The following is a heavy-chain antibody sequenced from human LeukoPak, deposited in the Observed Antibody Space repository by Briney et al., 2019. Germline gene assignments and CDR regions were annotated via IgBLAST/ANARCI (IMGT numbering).Heavy chain of an antibody. V-gene: IGHV1-8*01. CDR1: GYTFTSYD. Sequence: ASVKVSCKASGYTFTSYDINWVRQATGQGLEWMGWMNPNSGNTGYAQKFQGRVTMTEDTSTDTAYMELSSLRSEDTAVYYCATTLRGKVHYYGMDVWGQGTTVTVSS. CDR2: MNPNSGNT. J-gene: IGHJ6*02. CDR3: ATTLRGKVHYYGMDV. D-gene: IGHD1/OR15-1a*01.